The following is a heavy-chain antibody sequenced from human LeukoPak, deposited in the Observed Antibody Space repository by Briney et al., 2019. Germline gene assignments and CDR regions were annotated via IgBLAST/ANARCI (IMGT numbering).Heavy chain of an antibody. V-gene: IGHV1-46*01. CDR2: NNPSSGST. D-gene: IGHD6-6*01. CDR3: AREGPYSDSSRSRFDY. CDR1: GYTFTNYY. J-gene: IGHJ4*02. Sequence: ASVKVFCKASGYTFTNYYIHGVRQAPGQGLEWTAINNPSSGSTSYAQKFQGRVTMTRDTSTSTVYMELSSLRSEDTAVYYCAREGPYSDSSRSRFDYWGQGTLVTVSS.